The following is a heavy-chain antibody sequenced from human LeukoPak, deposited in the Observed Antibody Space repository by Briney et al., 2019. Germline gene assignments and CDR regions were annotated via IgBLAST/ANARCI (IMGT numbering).Heavy chain of an antibody. Sequence: GGSLRLSCEASGLTFNKYWMTWVRQAPGKGLGWVSYISSSGSTIYYADSVKGRFTISRDNAKNSLYLQMNSLRAEDTAVYYCAELGITMIGGVWGKGTTVTISS. V-gene: IGHV3-48*03. D-gene: IGHD3-10*02. J-gene: IGHJ6*04. CDR3: AELGITMIGGV. CDR1: GLTFNKYW. CDR2: ISSSGSTI.